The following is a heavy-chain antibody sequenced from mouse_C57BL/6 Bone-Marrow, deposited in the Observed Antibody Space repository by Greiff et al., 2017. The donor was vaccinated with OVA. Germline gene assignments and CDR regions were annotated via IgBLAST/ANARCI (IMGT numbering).Heavy chain of an antibody. Sequence: QVQLQQSGAELVRPGASVKLSCKASGYTFTDYYISWVKQRPGQGLEWIARIYPGSGNIYYNEKFKGKATLTAEKSSSTAYMLLSSLTSDDSAVYFCARSERLRDHFDYWGQGTTLPGSS. CDR3: ARSERLRDHFDY. CDR2: IYPGSGNI. V-gene: IGHV1-76*01. J-gene: IGHJ2*01. D-gene: IGHD2-2*01. CDR1: GYTFTDYY.